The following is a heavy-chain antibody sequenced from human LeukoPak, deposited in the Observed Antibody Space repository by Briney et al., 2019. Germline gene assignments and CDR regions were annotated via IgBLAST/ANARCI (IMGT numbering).Heavy chain of an antibody. CDR3: ARNYYDILTGYRN. V-gene: IGHV3-66*01. Sequence: GGSLRLSCAASGFTVSSNYMSWVRQAPGKGLEWVSVIYSGGSTYYADSVKGRFTISRDNSKNTLYLQMNSLRAEDTAVYYCARNYYDILTGYRNWGQGTLVTVSS. CDR2: IYSGGST. CDR1: GFTVSSNY. J-gene: IGHJ4*02. D-gene: IGHD3-9*01.